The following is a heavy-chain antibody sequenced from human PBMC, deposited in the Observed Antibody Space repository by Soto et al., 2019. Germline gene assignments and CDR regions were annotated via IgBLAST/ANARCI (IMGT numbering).Heavy chain of an antibody. CDR3: ARLPTGYPNWFDH. J-gene: IGHJ5*02. Sequence: XETLSLTCTVAGASISTNHHNWAWVRQPPGKGLEWMGNIHYRGDTYFNPSLGSRLSMSVDTSKNQFSLKLTSVTAADTAVYYCARLPTGYPNWFDHWGQGPLVTVSS. CDR1: GASISTNHHN. D-gene: IGHD3-9*01. CDR2: IHYRGDT. V-gene: IGHV4-39*01.